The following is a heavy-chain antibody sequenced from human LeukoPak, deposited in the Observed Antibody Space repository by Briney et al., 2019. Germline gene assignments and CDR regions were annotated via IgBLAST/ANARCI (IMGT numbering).Heavy chain of an antibody. CDR2: IYRSGDT. CDR3: AREQSGDYAFDY. V-gene: IGHV4-4*07. Sequence: SETLSLTCSVSGGSINRYYWSWIRQPAGKGLEWIGSIYRSGDTHYHPSLQSRFILSIDTYKKQFSLTLNSVTAADTALYYCAREQSGDYAFDYWRQGMLVTVSS. CDR1: GGSINRYY. D-gene: IGHD4-17*01. J-gene: IGHJ4*02.